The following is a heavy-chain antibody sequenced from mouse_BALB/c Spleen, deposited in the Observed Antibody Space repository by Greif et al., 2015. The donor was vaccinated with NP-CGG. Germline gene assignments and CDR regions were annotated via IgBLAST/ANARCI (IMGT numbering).Heavy chain of an antibody. CDR3: ATTNYDGYYYWYFDV. Sequence: EVKLMESGGGLVQPGGSLKLSCAASGFTFSSYTMSWVRQTPEKRLEWVAYISNGGGSTYYPDTVKGRFTISRDNAKNTLYLQMSSLKSEDTAMYYCATTNYDGYYYWYFDVWGAGTTVTVSS. CDR2: ISNGGGST. V-gene: IGHV5-12-2*01. D-gene: IGHD2-3*01. J-gene: IGHJ1*01. CDR1: GFTFSSYT.